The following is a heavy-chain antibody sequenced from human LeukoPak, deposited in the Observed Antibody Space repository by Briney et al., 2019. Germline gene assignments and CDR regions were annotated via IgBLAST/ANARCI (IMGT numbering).Heavy chain of an antibody. CDR2: IIPILGIA. CDR1: GGTFSSYA. CDR3: ASIPSNGEGYFDY. V-gene: IGHV1-69*04. D-gene: IGHD4-17*01. J-gene: IGHJ4*02. Sequence: VASVKVSCKASGGTFSSYAISWVRQAPGQGLEWMGRIIPILGIANYAQKFQGRVTITADKSTSTAYMELSSLRSEDTAVYYCASIPSNGEGYFDYWGQGTLVTVSS.